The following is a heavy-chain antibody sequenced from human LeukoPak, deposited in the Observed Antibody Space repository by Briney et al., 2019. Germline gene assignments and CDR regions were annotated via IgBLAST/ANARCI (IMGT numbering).Heavy chain of an antibody. CDR1: GGSISSYY. CDR3: ARGGFGELLLDNWFDP. CDR2: TYYSGST. J-gene: IGHJ5*02. V-gene: IGHV4-59*01. D-gene: IGHD3-10*01. Sequence: SETLSLTCTVSGGSISSYYWSWIRQPPGKGLEWIGYTYYSGSTNYNPSLKSRVTISVDTSKNQFSLKLSSVTAADTAVYYCARGGFGELLLDNWFDPWGQGTLVTVSS.